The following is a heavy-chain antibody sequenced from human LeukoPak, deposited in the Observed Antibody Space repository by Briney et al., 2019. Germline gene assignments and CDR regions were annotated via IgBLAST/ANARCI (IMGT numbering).Heavy chain of an antibody. D-gene: IGHD1-7*01. V-gene: IGHV3-74*01. Sequence: PGGSLRLSCAASGFTLSSYWMHWVRQAPGKGLVWVSRINSDGSSTSYADSVKGRFTISRDNAKNTLYLQMNSLRAEDTAVYYCARAGGRELEDAFDIWGQGTMVTVSS. CDR3: ARAGGRELEDAFDI. J-gene: IGHJ3*02. CDR2: INSDGSST. CDR1: GFTLSSYW.